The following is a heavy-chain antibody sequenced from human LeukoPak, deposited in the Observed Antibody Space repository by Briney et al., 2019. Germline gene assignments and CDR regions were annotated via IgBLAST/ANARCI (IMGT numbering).Heavy chain of an antibody. CDR2: IRYVGSNK. D-gene: IGHD2-8*01. J-gene: IGHJ4*02. CDR3: AREVVLGNFDY. Sequence: GGSLRLSCAASGFTFSSYGMHWVRQAPGKGLEWVAFIRYVGSNKYYADSVKGRFTISRDNSKNTLYLQMNSLRAEDTAVYYCAREVVLGNFDYWGQGTLVTVSS. V-gene: IGHV3-30*02. CDR1: GFTFSSYG.